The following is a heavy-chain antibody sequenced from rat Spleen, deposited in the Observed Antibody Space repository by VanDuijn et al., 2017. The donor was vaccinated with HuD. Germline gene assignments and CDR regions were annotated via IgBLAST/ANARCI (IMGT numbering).Heavy chain of an antibody. V-gene: IGHV5-29*01. CDR1: GFTFSDYA. Sequence: EVKLVESGGGLVQPGRSLKLSCAASGFTFSDYAMAWVRQAPTKGLEWVATISYDGTTTSYRDSVRGRFTVSRDNAKSTLYLQMDSLRSEDTATYYCARREYGGFFGYFDYWGQGVMVTVSS. J-gene: IGHJ2*01. CDR2: ISYDGTTT. CDR3: ARREYGGFFGYFDY. D-gene: IGHD1-11*01.